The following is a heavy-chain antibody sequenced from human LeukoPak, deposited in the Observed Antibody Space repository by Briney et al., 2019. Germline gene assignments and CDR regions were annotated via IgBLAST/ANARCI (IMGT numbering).Heavy chain of an antibody. V-gene: IGHV3-30*02. CDR2: IRYDGSNK. D-gene: IGHD3/OR15-3a*01. Sequence: GRSLRLSCAASGFSFRSYGMHWVRQAPGKGLEWVAFIRYDGSNKYYADSVKGRFTISRDNSKNTLYLQMNSLRAEDTAVYYCAKGSKAVIFTRDHYMDVWGKGSTVTISS. CDR1: GFSFRSYG. J-gene: IGHJ6*03. CDR3: AKGSKAVIFTRDHYMDV.